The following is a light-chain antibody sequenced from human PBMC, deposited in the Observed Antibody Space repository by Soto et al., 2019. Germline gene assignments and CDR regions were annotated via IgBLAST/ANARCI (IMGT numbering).Light chain of an antibody. CDR2: DAS. CDR3: QQRNDWPWT. CDR1: QSIGTY. V-gene: IGKV3-11*01. Sequence: EIVLTQSPATLSLSPGERATLSCRASQSIGTYLAWYRQKPGQAPRLLIYDASYKATGIPARFSGSGSWTDLTITISSLEPEDFAFYYCQQRNDWPWTFGQGTQVEIK. J-gene: IGKJ1*01.